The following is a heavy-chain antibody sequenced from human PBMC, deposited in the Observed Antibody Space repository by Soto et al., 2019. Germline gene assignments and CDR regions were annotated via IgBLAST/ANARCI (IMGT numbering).Heavy chain of an antibody. CDR3: ESDCSSHTCYRQGGMDV. CDR2: ISYDGSNN. J-gene: IGHJ6*02. Sequence: GGSLRLSCAASGFSLNSYAMHWVRQAPGKGLEWVAVISYDGSNNFYGDSVKGRFTISRDNSKNTVYLQMDSLRTEDTAVYYCESDCSSHTCYRQGGMDVWGQGTTVTISS. CDR1: GFSLNSYA. D-gene: IGHD2-2*02. V-gene: IGHV3-30-3*01.